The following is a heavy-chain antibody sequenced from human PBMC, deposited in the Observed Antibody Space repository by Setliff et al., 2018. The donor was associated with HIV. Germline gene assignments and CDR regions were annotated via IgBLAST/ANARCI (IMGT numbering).Heavy chain of an antibody. CDR1: GFTFSSYA. V-gene: IGHV3-23*01. D-gene: IGHD3-16*01. CDR3: AKDYYDFVWGSSLAY. Sequence: GGSLRLSCAASGFTFSSYASGWVRQAPGKGLEWVSAIRGSGGSTYYADSVKGRFTISRDNSKNTLYLQMNSLRAEDTAVYYCAKDYYDFVWGSSLAYWGQGTLVTVSS. CDR2: IRGSGGST. J-gene: IGHJ4*02.